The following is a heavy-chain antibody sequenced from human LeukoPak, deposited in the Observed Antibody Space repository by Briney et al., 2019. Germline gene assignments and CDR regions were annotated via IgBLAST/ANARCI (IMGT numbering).Heavy chain of an antibody. CDR2: ISESGGNV. J-gene: IGHJ4*02. CDR1: GFTFSNYR. CDR3: ARERPLDY. Sequence: GGSLRLSCAASGFTFSNYRMNWVRQAPGKGPEWVSFISESGGNVYYRDSVKGRFTVSRDNAKNSLYLQMDSLRAEDTAVYFCARERPLDYWGQGALVTVSS. V-gene: IGHV3-48*01.